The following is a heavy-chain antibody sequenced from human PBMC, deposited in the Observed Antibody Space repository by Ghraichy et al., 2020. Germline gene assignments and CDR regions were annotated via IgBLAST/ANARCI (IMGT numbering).Heavy chain of an antibody. V-gene: IGHV3-49*04. CDR1: GFTFGDYA. CDR3: TRDYPHHPTCSGGSCYSGY. Sequence: GGSLRLSCTASGFTFGDYAMSWVRQAPGKGLEWVGFIRSKAYGGTTEYAASVKGRFTISRDDSKSIAYLQMNSLKTEDTAVYYCTRDYPHHPTCSGGSCYSGYWGQGTLVTVSS. CDR2: IRSKAYGGTT. D-gene: IGHD2-15*01. J-gene: IGHJ4*02.